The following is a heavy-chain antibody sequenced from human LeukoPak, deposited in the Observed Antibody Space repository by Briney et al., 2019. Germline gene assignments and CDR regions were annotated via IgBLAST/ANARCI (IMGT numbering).Heavy chain of an antibody. CDR3: ARTHNWNQDYYGMDV. D-gene: IGHD1-20*01. V-gene: IGHV1-69*04. Sequence: ASVKVSCKASGGTFSSYAISWVRQAPGQGLEWMGRIIPILGIANYAQKFQGRVTITADKSTSTAYMELSSLRSEDTAVYYCARTHNWNQDYYGMDVWGQGTTVTVSS. CDR1: GGTFSSYA. J-gene: IGHJ6*02. CDR2: IIPILGIA.